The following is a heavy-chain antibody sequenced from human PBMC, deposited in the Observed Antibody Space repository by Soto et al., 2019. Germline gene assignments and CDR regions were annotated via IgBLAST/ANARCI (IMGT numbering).Heavy chain of an antibody. CDR3: AKDSSSHLLWLHWSSDHRSCDY. V-gene: IGHV3-23*01. CDR2: ISGSGGET. D-gene: IGHD2-2*01. CDR1: GFTFSGYA. Sequence: EVQLLESGGGLVQPGGSLRLSCAVSGFTFSGYAMSWVRQAPGKGLEWVSAISGSGGETYYADSVKGRFTISRDTSKNTLYLPMDSLRAGDTAVYYCAKDSSSHLLWLHWSSDHRSCDYWGQGTLVTVSS. J-gene: IGHJ4*02.